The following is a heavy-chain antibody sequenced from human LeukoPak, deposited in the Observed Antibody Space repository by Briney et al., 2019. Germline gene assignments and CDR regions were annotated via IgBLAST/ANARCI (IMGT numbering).Heavy chain of an antibody. V-gene: IGHV2-5*02. Sequence: KGSGPTLVNPTQTLTLTCTFSGFSLSTTGVSVGWIRQPPGEALEWLALIYWDDDKPYSPSLKSRLAITKDTSKNQVILRMTDMDPVDTATYYCAHKPASSTHFDFWGQGTLVTVSS. D-gene: IGHD6-13*01. CDR3: AHKPASSTHFDF. J-gene: IGHJ4*02. CDR2: IYWDDDK. CDR1: GFSLSTTGVS.